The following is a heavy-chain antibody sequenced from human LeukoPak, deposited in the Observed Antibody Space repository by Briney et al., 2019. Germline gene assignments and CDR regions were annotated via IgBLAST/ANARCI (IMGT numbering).Heavy chain of an antibody. CDR2: IHYSGGT. D-gene: IGHD6-13*01. J-gene: IGHJ3*02. CDR1: GGSISSYY. CDR3: ARIQGYRSTWEHGALDI. Sequence: SETLSLTCTVSGGSISSYYWSWIRQPPGKGLEWIANIHYSGGTNYNSSLRSRVTISVDTSKNQISLKLSSVTAADTAVYYCARIQGYRSTWEHGALDIWGQGTMVTVSS. V-gene: IGHV4-59*01.